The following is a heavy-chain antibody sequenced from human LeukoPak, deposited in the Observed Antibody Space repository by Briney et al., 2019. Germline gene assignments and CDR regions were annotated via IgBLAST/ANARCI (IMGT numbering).Heavy chain of an antibody. CDR3: ARQRPGGYSSNDAFDI. D-gene: IGHD3-22*01. V-gene: IGHV5-51*01. CDR2: IYPGDSDT. CDR1: GYSFTSYW. Sequence: GESLKISCKGSGYSFTSYWIGWVRQMPGKGLEWMGIIYPGDSDTRYSPSFQGQVTISADKSISTAYLQWSSLKASDTAMYYCARQRPGGYSSNDAFDIWGQGTMVTVSS. J-gene: IGHJ3*02.